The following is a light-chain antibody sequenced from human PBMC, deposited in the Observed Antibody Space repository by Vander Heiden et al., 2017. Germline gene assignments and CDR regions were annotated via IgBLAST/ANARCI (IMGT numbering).Light chain of an antibody. CDR3: GSYASSNTYV. CDR2: EAS. V-gene: IGLV2-14*01. J-gene: IGLJ1*01. CDR1: SSDVGGYNY. Sequence: SALTQPASVSVPPVQSDTISCTGTSSDVGGYNYVAGYQQHPGKAPKLMINEASKRPSGVPNRFSGSKSGNTASLTISGLQAEDEADYYCGSYASSNTYVFGAGTKITVL.